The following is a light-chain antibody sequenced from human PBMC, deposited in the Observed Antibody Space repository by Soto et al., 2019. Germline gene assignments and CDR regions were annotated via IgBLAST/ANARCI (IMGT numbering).Light chain of an antibody. Sequence: EIVLTQSPGTLSLSPGQTATLSCRASQTVNSNYLAWCQHKPGQAPRLLIYGASRRATGIPDRFSGSGSGTDFTLTITRLEPEDFAVYYCQQYNNWPRTFGQGTKLEIK. CDR3: QQYNNWPRT. V-gene: IGKV3-20*01. CDR1: QTVNSNY. CDR2: GAS. J-gene: IGKJ2*01.